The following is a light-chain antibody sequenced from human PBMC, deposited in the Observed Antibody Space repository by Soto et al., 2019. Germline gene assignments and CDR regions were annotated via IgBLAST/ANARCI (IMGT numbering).Light chain of an antibody. V-gene: IGLV1-51*02. J-gene: IGLJ3*02. Sequence: QSVLTQPPSVSAAPGQKVTISCSGSSSNIGNHYVSWYQQLPGTAPKLLIFENNKRPSGIPDRFSASKSGTSATLGITGLQTGDEADYYCGTLDSRLSAWVFGGGTKLTVL. CDR2: ENN. CDR3: GTLDSRLSAWV. CDR1: SSNIGNHY.